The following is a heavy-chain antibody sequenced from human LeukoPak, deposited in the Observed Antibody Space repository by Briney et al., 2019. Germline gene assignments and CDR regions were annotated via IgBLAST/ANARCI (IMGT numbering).Heavy chain of an antibody. V-gene: IGHV1-2*02. CDR3: TREKVAGPKYYYYGMDV. Sequence: ASVKVSCKASGYTFTGYYMHWVRQAPGQGLEWMGWINPNSGGTNYAQKFQGRVTMTRDTSISTAYMELSRLRSDDTAVYYCTREKVAGPKYYYYGMDVWGQGTTVTVSS. CDR1: GYTFTGYY. D-gene: IGHD6-19*01. CDR2: INPNSGGT. J-gene: IGHJ6*02.